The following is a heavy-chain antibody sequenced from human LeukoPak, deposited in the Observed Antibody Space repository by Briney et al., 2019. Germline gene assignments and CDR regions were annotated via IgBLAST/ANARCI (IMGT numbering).Heavy chain of an antibody. D-gene: IGHD3-3*01. CDR1: GFTFSTYG. Sequence: GGSLRLSCSASGFTFSTYGMHWVRQAPGKGLEWVAFIRFDGSDKYYADSAKGRFTISRDNSKNTVYLQMNSLRAEDTAVYYCAKNFLEWSPDAFDIWGQETMVTVSS. CDR3: AKNFLEWSPDAFDI. J-gene: IGHJ3*02. V-gene: IGHV3-30*02. CDR2: IRFDGSDK.